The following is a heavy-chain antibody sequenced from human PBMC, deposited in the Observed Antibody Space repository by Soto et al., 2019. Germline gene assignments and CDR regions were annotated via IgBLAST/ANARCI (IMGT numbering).Heavy chain of an antibody. D-gene: IGHD6-19*01. Sequence: PSETLSLTXAVSGGSISSGGYSWSWIRQPPGKGLEWIGYIYHSGSTYYNPSLKSRVTISVDRSKNQFSLKLSSVTAADTAVYYCARGYSGYSSGWYSIRFDPWGQGTLVTVS. CDR2: IYHSGST. CDR3: ARGYSGYSSGWYSIRFDP. J-gene: IGHJ5*02. V-gene: IGHV4-30-2*01. CDR1: GGSISSGGYS.